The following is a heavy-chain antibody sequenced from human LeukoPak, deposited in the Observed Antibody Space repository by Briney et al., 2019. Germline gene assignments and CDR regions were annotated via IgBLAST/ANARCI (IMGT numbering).Heavy chain of an antibody. D-gene: IGHD1-1*01. CDR1: GFTFSSYA. CDR2: ISGSGGST. CDR3: AKAPRVHVYFDY. J-gene: IGHJ4*02. Sequence: GGSLRLSCAASGFTFSSYAVSWVRQAPGKGLEWVSAISGSGGSTYYADSVKGRFTISRDNSKNTLYLQMNSLRAEDTAVYYCAKAPRVHVYFDYWGQGTLVTVSS. V-gene: IGHV3-23*01.